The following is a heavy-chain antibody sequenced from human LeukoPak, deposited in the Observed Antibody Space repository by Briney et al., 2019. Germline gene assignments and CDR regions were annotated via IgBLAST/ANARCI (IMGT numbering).Heavy chain of an antibody. D-gene: IGHD2-2*01. J-gene: IGHJ3*02. Sequence: SETLSLTCTVSGYSISSGYYWGWIRQPPGKGLEWIGSIYHSGSTYYNPSLKSRVTISVDTSKNQFSLKLSSVTAADTAVYYCARGYCSSTSCYVRRYFDWFPVADAFDIWGQGTMVTVSS. CDR1: GYSISSGYY. V-gene: IGHV4-38-2*02. CDR2: IYHSGST. CDR3: ARGYCSSTSCYVRRYFDWFPVADAFDI.